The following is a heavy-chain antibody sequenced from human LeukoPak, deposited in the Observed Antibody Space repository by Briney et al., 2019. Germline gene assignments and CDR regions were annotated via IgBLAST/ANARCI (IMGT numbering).Heavy chain of an antibody. CDR1: EFTFSSYA. CDR2: ISGSGGST. J-gene: IGHJ1*01. D-gene: IGHD2-2*01. Sequence: TGGSLRLSCAASEFTFSSYAMSWVRQAPGKGLEWVSFISGSGGSTYYADSVRGRSTISRDNSKNTLYLQMNSLRAEDTAVYFCAKDFPPGDQLPKYFHHWGQGTLVAVSS. CDR3: AKDFPPGDQLPKYFHH. V-gene: IGHV3-23*01.